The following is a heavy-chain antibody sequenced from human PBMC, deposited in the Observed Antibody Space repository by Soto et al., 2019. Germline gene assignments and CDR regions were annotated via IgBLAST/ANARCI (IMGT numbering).Heavy chain of an antibody. CDR3: ARDWRSSSWQTEHFDP. CDR2: IYYSGST. Sequence: SETLSLTCTVSGGSISSYYWSWILQPPWKGLEWIGYIYYSGSTNYNPSLKSRVTISVDTSKNQFSLKLSSVTAADTAVYYCARDWRSSSWQTEHFDPWGQGTLVTVSS. J-gene: IGHJ5*02. CDR1: GGSISSYY. V-gene: IGHV4-59*01. D-gene: IGHD6-13*01.